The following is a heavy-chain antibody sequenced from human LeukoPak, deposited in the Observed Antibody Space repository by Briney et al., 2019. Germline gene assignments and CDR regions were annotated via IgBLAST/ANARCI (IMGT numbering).Heavy chain of an antibody. V-gene: IGHV4-59*08. CDR3: ARRNVLTEGEAFDI. Sequence: SETLSLTCTVSGGSTSSYYWTWIRQPPGEGLEWIGYIYNSRSTNYNPSLNSRVTISADASKNQFSLKLNSVTAADTAVYYCARRNVLTEGEAFDIWGQGTMVTVSA. J-gene: IGHJ3*02. CDR1: GGSTSSYY. CDR2: IYNSRST. D-gene: IGHD3-9*01.